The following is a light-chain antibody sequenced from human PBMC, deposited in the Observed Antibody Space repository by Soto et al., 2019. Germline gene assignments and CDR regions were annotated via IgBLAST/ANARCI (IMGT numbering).Light chain of an antibody. CDR3: QHYGTSPGA. Sequence: EIVLTQSPGTLSLSPGERATLSCRASQSVSSIYLAWYQQKPGQAPSLLIYGASSRATGIPDRFSGSGSGKDFTLTISRLEPEDSAVYYCQHYGTSPGAFGPGTKVDIK. CDR1: QSVSSIY. J-gene: IGKJ3*01. V-gene: IGKV3-20*01. CDR2: GAS.